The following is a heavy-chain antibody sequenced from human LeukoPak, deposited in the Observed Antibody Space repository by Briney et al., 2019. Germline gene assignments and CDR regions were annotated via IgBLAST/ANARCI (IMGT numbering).Heavy chain of an antibody. V-gene: IGHV4-34*01. J-gene: IGHJ4*02. CDR1: GGSFSGFY. D-gene: IGHD3-10*01. CDR2: INHSGST. Sequence: PSETLSLTCAVYGGSFSGFYWSWIRQPPGKGLEWIGEINHSGSTNYNPSLKSRVTISVDTSKNQLSLKLSSVTAADTAVYYCARVPPYGSGRGYFDYWGQGTLVTVSS. CDR3: ARVPPYGSGRGYFDY.